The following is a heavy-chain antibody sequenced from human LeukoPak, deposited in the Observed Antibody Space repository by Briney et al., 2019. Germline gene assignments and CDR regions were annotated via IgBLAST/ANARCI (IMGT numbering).Heavy chain of an antibody. J-gene: IGHJ4*02. CDR2: IYYTGTT. D-gene: IGHD3-22*01. CDR1: GGSIGGGASY. CDR3: ARQRGYDSSGAGSLDS. Sequence: SETLSLTCSVSGGSIGGGASYWTWIRQQPGQDLDYIGYIYYTGTTYFNPSLRSRVSMSVDTSKNQFSLRLSAVTAADRGTYFCARQRGYDSSGAGSLDSWGQGILVTVS. V-gene: IGHV4-31*03.